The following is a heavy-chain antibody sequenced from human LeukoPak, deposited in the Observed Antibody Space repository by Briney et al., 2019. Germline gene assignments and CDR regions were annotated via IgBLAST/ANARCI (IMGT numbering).Heavy chain of an antibody. CDR1: GFTFDDYG. CDR3: AKRNGGNRGYYFDY. J-gene: IGHJ4*02. CDR2: ISSGSRYM. V-gene: IGHV3-21*04. Sequence: GGSLRLSCAASGFTFDDYGMSWVRQAPGNGLEWVSSISSGSRYMYYADSVKGRFIISRDNAKNTLYLQMNSLRAEDTAVYYCAKRNGGNRGYYFDYWGQGTLVTVSS. D-gene: IGHD4-23*01.